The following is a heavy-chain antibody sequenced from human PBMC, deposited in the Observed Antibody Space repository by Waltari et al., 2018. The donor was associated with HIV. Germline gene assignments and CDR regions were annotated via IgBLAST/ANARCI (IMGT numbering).Heavy chain of an antibody. CDR1: GYSFTRYY. CDR2: INPRGGNT. J-gene: IGHJ4*02. CDR3: ARIPPVCRGGDCYSGFDH. Sequence: QVQLVQSGAEVKRPGASVKVSCKASGYSFTRYYIHWIRQAPGQGLEWVGIINPRGGNTSYAHNIQGRGTMTTDTSSTTVYMDLISLKSEDTAVYYCARIPPVCRGGDCYSGFDHWGQGTLVTVSS. V-gene: IGHV1-46*03. D-gene: IGHD2-21*02.